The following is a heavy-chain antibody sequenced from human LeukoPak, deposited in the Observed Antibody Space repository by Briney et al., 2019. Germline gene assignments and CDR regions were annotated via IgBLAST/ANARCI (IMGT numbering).Heavy chain of an antibody. V-gene: IGHV3-23*01. CDR1: GFTFSSSA. CDR3: AKDSVGYSYGAFDS. D-gene: IGHD5-18*01. Sequence: PGGSLRLSCAASGFTFSSSAMSWVRQVPGKGLEWVSGISASGGSTSYADSVRGRFTISRDNSKNMLYVQMNSLRDEDTAVYYCAKDSVGYSYGAFDSWGQGTLVTVSS. J-gene: IGHJ4*02. CDR2: ISASGGST.